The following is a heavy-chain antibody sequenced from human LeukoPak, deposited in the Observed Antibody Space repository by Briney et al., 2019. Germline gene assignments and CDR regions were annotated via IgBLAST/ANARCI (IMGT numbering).Heavy chain of an antibody. Sequence: GGSLRLSCAASGFSFSDYGMNWVRQAPGKGLEWVSYIGAAGSTIYYADSVKGRFTISRDNAKNSLFLQMNSLRAEDTAVYYCARDSSTYAGPPDYWGQGTLVTVSS. J-gene: IGHJ4*02. V-gene: IGHV3-48*01. CDR2: IGAAGSTI. CDR3: ARDSSTYAGPPDY. D-gene: IGHD2-2*01. CDR1: GFSFSDYG.